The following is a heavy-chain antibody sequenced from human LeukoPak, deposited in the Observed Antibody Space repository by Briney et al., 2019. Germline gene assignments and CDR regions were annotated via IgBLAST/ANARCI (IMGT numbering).Heavy chain of an antibody. J-gene: IGHJ4*02. D-gene: IGHD3-10*01. Sequence: ADPQSLLCTLWGGSMSSYHGLCMPGSAGKAVEWIGRIFTSGSNYSPSLKSRVTMSVDASKNQFPLKLSSVTAADTALYFCARRGMVRGAMVDNWGQGTLVTVSS. CDR3: ARRGMVRGAMVDN. V-gene: IGHV4-4*07. CDR1: GGSMSSYH. CDR2: IFTSGS.